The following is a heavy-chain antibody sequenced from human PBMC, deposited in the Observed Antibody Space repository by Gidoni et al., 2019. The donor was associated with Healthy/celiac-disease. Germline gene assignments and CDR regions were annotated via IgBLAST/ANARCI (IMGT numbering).Heavy chain of an antibody. CDR3: ARHGGGYCSGGSCSRPFDY. J-gene: IGHJ4*02. V-gene: IGHV4-39*01. Sequence: QLQLQESGPGLVKPSETLSLTCTVSGGSISSSRYYWGWIRQPPGKGLEWIGSIYYSGSTYYNPSLKSRVTISVDTSKNQFSLKLSSVTAADTAVYYCARHGGGYCSGGSCSRPFDYWGQGTLVTVSS. D-gene: IGHD2-15*01. CDR1: GGSISSSRYY. CDR2: IYYSGST.